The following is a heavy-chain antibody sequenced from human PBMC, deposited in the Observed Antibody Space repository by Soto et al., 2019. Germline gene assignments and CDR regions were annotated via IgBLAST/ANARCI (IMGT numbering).Heavy chain of an antibody. CDR2: ISGSGVST. D-gene: IGHD3-22*01. V-gene: IGHV3-23*01. CDR1: GFTFSSYA. CDR3: AKDYSYDRLGMAFDI. J-gene: IGHJ3*02. Sequence: GGSLRLSCAASGFTFSSYAMSWVRQAPGKGLEWVSAISGSGVSTHYADSVKGRFTISRDNSKNTLYLQMNSPRADDTAVYYCAKDYSYDRLGMAFDIWGQGTMVTVSS.